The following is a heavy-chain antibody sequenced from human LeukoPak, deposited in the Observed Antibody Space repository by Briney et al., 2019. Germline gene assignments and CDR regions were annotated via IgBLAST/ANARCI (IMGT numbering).Heavy chain of an antibody. J-gene: IGHJ4*02. D-gene: IGHD3-22*01. CDR2: TSADNGHT. CDR1: GYTFIRYG. V-gene: IGHV1-18*01. Sequence: ASVKVSCKASGYTFIRYGISWVRQAPGQGLEWMGWTSADNGHTNYAQKLQGRVTLTTDTSTSTAYMELRSLRSEDTAVYYCARDCDSTGYVVPDYWGQGTLVTVSS. CDR3: ARDCDSTGYVVPDY.